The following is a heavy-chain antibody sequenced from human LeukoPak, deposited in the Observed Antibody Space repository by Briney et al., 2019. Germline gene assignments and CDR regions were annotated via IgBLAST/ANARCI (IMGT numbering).Heavy chain of an antibody. V-gene: IGHV3-53*01. CDR1: GFTVSSNY. CDR3: ARGQVDDYVWGSPDY. D-gene: IGHD3-16*01. CDR2: IYSTT. J-gene: IGHJ4*02. Sequence: GGCLRLSCAASGFTVSSNYMSWVRQAPGKGLEWVSVIYSTTYYAVSVKGRFTISRDNSKNTLYLQMNSLRAEDTAVYYCARGQVDDYVWGSPDYWGQGTLVTVSS.